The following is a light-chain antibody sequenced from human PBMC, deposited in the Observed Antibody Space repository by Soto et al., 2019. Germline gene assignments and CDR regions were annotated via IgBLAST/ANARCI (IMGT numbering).Light chain of an antibody. J-gene: IGKJ3*01. CDR2: AAS. V-gene: IGKV1-39*01. Sequence: DIQMTQSPSSLSASVGDRVTITCRASQSISSYLNWYQQKPGKAPKLLIYAASSLQSGVPSRFSGSGSGTDFTLTISSLQPEDFATYYCQQSYSTHPFTFGPGTKVDSK. CDR3: QQSYSTHPFT. CDR1: QSISSY.